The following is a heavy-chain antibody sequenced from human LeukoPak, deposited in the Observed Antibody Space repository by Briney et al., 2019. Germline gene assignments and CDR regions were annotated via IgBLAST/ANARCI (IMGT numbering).Heavy chain of an antibody. CDR1: GFTFLTYA. D-gene: IGHD6-19*01. CDR3: AKAGRSGWYPGWPFDI. V-gene: IGHV3-23*01. J-gene: IGHJ4*02. CDR2: IRDSGAST. Sequence: GGSLRLSCAASGFTFLTYAMSWVRQAPGKGLQWVSVIRDSGASTYYADSVKGRFTISRDNSKNTLYLQMNSLRAEDTAVYYCAKAGRSGWYPGWPFDIWGQGTLVTVSS.